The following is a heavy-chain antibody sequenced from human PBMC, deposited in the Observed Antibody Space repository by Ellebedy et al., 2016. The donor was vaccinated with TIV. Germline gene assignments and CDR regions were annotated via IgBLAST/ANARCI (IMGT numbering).Heavy chain of an antibody. CDR3: AGGYCTSTSCRKNTDS. V-gene: IGHV3-23*01. Sequence: GESLKISXAASGFTFSTYAMSWVRQAPGKRLEWVSAISGSGGSTYYADSVKGRFTISRDNSKSTLYLQMNSLRAEDTAVYYCAGGYCTSTSCRKNTDSWGQGTLVTVSS. CDR2: ISGSGGST. J-gene: IGHJ4*02. CDR1: GFTFSTYA. D-gene: IGHD2-2*01.